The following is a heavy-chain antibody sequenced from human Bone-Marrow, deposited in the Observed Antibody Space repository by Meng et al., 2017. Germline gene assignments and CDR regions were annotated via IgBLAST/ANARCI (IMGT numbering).Heavy chain of an antibody. Sequence: QLQLQESGPGLVKPAETRSRTCTGAGGAISSSSYYWGWIRQPPGKGLEWIGSIYYSGSTYYNPSLKSRVTISVDTSKNQFSLKLSSVTAADTAVYYCARQGFLEWLLYRGNWFDPWGQGTLVTVSS. CDR3: ARQGFLEWLLYRGNWFDP. CDR1: GGAISSSSYY. CDR2: IYYSGST. J-gene: IGHJ5*02. V-gene: IGHV4-39*01. D-gene: IGHD3-3*01.